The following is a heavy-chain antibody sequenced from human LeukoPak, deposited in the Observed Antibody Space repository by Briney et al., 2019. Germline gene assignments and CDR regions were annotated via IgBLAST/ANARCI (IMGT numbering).Heavy chain of an antibody. CDR1: GFTFSHYT. CDR2: ISGTTTTSI. CDR3: ARVPPRGNDATVGRYYYFSYMDV. D-gene: IGHD4-23*01. V-gene: IGHV3-48*01. J-gene: IGHJ6*03. Sequence: GGSLRLSCAASGFTFSHYTMNWVRQAPGKGLEWVSYISGTTTTSIYYADSVKGRFTISRDNAKNSLYLRMNSLRAEHTAVYYCARVPPRGNDATVGRYYYFSYMDVWGIGTTVTVSS.